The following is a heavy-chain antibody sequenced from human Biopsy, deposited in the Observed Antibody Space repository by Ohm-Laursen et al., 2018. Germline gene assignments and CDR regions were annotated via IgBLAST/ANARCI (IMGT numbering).Heavy chain of an antibody. Sequence: GTLSLTWTVSRDSISNYYWTWIRQSPGKGLEWIGYIYYTGSTNYNPSVKSRVTISVDTSKNQFSLKLNSVTAADTAVYFCARDSRGGHLNTTLITGKNLDSWGQGILVIVSS. CDR1: RDSISNYY. CDR2: IYYTGST. CDR3: ARDSRGGHLNTTLITGKNLDS. D-gene: IGHD3-16*01. J-gene: IGHJ4*02. V-gene: IGHV4-59*01.